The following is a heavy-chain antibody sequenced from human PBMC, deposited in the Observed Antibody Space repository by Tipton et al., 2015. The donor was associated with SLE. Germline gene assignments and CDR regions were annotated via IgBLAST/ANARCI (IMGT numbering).Heavy chain of an antibody. Sequence: SLRLSCAASGFTFSSYSMNWVRQAPGKGLEWVSYISSSSSTIYYADSVKGRFTISRDNAKNSLYLQMNSLRAEDTAVYYCAPGRLWFREGYFDYWGQGTLVTVSS. D-gene: IGHD3-10*01. CDR3: APGRLWFREGYFDY. CDR1: GFTFSSYS. V-gene: IGHV3-48*01. CDR2: ISSSSSTI. J-gene: IGHJ4*02.